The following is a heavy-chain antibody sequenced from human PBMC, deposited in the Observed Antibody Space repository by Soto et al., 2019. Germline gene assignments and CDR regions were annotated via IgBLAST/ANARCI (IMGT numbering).Heavy chain of an antibody. J-gene: IGHJ4*02. D-gene: IGHD6-13*01. CDR3: ARKPRLAAAEFDY. CDR2: IDSAGTT. Sequence: GGSLRLSCAASGFTVSSNYMSWVRQAPGKGLEWVSLIDSAGTTYYADSVKGRFTISRDNSKNTLYLQMNSLRAVDTAVYYCARKPRLAAAEFDYWGQGVLVTVSS. V-gene: IGHV3-66*01. CDR1: GFTVSSNY.